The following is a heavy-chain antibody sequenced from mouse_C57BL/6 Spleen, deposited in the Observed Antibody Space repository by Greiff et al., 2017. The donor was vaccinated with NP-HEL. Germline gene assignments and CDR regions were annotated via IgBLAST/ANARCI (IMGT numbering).Heavy chain of an antibody. CDR2: IYPSDSET. J-gene: IGHJ1*03. CDR1: GYTFTSYW. D-gene: IGHD2-1*01. CDR3: ASRGYYGQYWYFDV. Sequence: VQLQQSGAELVRPGSSVKLSCKASGYTFTSYWMDWVKQRPGQGLEWIGNIYPSDSETHYNQKFKDKATLTVDKSSSTAYMQLSSLTSEDSAVYYCASRGYYGQYWYFDVWGTGTTVTVSS. V-gene: IGHV1-61*01.